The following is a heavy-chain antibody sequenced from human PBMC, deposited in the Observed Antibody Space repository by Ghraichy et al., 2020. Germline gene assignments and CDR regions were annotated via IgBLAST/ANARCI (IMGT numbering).Heavy chain of an antibody. V-gene: IGHV3-30*04. CDR1: GFSFSVYA. CDR2: ISHDATNK. CDR3: AKDAVGAARANWFDS. J-gene: IGHJ5*01. Sequence: LSLTCAASGFSFSVYAMHWVRQAPGKGLEWVAFISHDATNKYFADSVKGRFTISRDNSRHTVSLQMNSLRSEDTAVYYCAKDAVGAARANWFDSWGQGTLVTVSS. D-gene: IGHD2-15*01.